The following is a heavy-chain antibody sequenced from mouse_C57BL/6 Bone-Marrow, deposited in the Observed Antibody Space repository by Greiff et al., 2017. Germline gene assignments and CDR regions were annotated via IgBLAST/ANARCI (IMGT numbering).Heavy chain of an antibody. D-gene: IGHD1-1*01. CDR2: IYPGNGDT. CDR1: GYTFTSSN. J-gene: IGHJ2*01. Sequence: SGAELVRPGASVKMSCKASGYTFTSSNMHWVKQTPRQGLEWIGAIYPGNGDTSYNQKFKGKATLTVDKSSSTAYMQLSSLTSEDSAVYFCARRESHGRTPLDYWGQGTTLTVSS. V-gene: IGHV1-12*01. CDR3: ARRESHGRTPLDY.